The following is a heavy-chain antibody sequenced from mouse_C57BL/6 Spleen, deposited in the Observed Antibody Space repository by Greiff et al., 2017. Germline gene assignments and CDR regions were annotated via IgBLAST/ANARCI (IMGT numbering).Heavy chain of an antibody. Sequence: EVQRVESGGGLVQPGGSLKLSCAASGFTFSDYGMAWVRQAPRKGPEWVAFISNLAYSIYYADTVTGRFTISRENAKNTLYLEMSSLRSEDTAMYYCARHTADYDGRPFAYWGQGTLVTVSA. CDR1: GFTFSDYG. J-gene: IGHJ3*01. CDR3: ARHTADYDGRPFAY. D-gene: IGHD2-4*01. V-gene: IGHV5-15*01. CDR2: ISNLAYSI.